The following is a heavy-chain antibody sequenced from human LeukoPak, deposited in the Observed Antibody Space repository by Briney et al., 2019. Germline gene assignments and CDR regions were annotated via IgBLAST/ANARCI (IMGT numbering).Heavy chain of an antibody. CDR1: GSTFSDYY. J-gene: IGHJ6*02. CDR3: AKENRNYYGMDV. V-gene: IGHV3-11*01. D-gene: IGHD2/OR15-2a*01. CDR2: ISSSGSTI. Sequence: GGSLRLSCAASGSTFSDYYMSWIRQAPGKGLEWVSYISSSGSTIYYADSVKGRFTISRDNAKNSLYLQMHSLRAEDTALYYCAKENRNYYGMDVWGQGTTVTVSS.